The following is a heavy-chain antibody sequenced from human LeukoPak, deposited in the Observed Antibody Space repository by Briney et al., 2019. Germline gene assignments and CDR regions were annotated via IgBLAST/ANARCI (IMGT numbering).Heavy chain of an antibody. D-gene: IGHD3-10*01. V-gene: IGHV1-2*02. CDR2: IHPNNGDT. CDR3: ARDGPAQMVDLDY. Sequence: ASVKVSCKASGYTFSGTGWYLYWLRQAPGQGLECMGWIHPNNGDTAYAQKFEGRVAMTRDTSISTAYMGLRRLRPDATAVYFCARDGPAQMVDLDYWGQGTLVTVSS. CDR1: GYTFSGTGWY. J-gene: IGHJ4*02.